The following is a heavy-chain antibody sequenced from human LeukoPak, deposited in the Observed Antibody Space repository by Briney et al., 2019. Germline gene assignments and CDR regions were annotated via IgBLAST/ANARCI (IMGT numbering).Heavy chain of an antibody. Sequence: ASVKVSCKASGYTFTSYDINWVRQATGQGLEWMGWMNPNSGNTGYAQKFQGRVTITRNTSISTAYMELSSLRSEDTAVYYCARTYDFWSGYLGYYYMDVWGKGTTVTVS. V-gene: IGHV1-8*03. CDR2: MNPNSGNT. CDR1: GYTFTSYD. CDR3: ARTYDFWSGYLGYYYMDV. D-gene: IGHD3-3*01. J-gene: IGHJ6*03.